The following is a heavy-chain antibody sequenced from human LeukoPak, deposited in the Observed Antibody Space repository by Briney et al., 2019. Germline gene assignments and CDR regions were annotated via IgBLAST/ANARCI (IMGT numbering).Heavy chain of an antibody. CDR1: GGSISSSSYY. D-gene: IGHD3-10*01. CDR2: IYYSGST. Sequence: SETLSLTCTVSGGSISSSSYYWGWIRQPPGKGLEWIGSIYYSGSTYYNPSLKSRVTISVDTSKNQFSLKLSSVTAADTAVYYCARPLMLRGVLAFDFWGQGTLVTVSS. CDR3: ARPLMLRGVLAFDF. V-gene: IGHV4-39*01. J-gene: IGHJ4*02.